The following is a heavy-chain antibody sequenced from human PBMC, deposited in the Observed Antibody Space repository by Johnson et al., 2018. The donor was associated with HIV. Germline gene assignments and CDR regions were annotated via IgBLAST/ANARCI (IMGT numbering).Heavy chain of an antibody. CDR2: ISGSGGST. D-gene: IGHD2-8*02. Sequence: EVQLVESGGGLVQRGGSLRLSCAASGFTVSSNYMTWVRQAPGNGLEWVSAISGSGGSTYYADSVKGRFTISRDNSKNTLYLQMNSLRAEDTAVYYCAKDPIVLVVYAISAFDIWGQGTMVTVSS. V-gene: IGHV3-23*04. CDR3: AKDPIVLVVYAISAFDI. CDR1: GFTVSSNY. J-gene: IGHJ3*02.